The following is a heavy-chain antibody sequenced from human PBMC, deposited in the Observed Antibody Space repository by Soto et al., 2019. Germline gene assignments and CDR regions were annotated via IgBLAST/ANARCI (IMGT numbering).Heavy chain of an antibody. J-gene: IGHJ6*02. CDR2: ISGSGGST. Sequence: PGGSLRLSCAASGLTFSSYAMSWVRQAPGKGLEWVSAISGSGGSTYNADSVKGRFTLSRDNSKNTLYLQMNSLRAEDTAVYYCAKGSTVYGDYYGMDVWGQGTTVTVSS. CDR3: AKGSTVYGDYYGMDV. V-gene: IGHV3-23*01. D-gene: IGHD4-17*01. CDR1: GLTFSSYA.